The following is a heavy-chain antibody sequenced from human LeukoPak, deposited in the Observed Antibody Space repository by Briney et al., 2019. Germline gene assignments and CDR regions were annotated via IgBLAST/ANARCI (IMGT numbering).Heavy chain of an antibody. Sequence: SQTLSLTCAISGDSVSSNSAAWTRITQSPSLDLEWLIRTNCRSKWYNDYEVSVQSRITISPDTSKNQFSLQLNSVTPEDTAVYYCARGRVTTIANYYYYYIDVWGKGTTVTVSS. V-gene: IGHV6-1*01. J-gene: IGHJ6*03. CDR1: GDSVSSNSAA. CDR2: TNCRSKWYN. D-gene: IGHD4-17*01. CDR3: ARGRVTTIANYYYYYIDV.